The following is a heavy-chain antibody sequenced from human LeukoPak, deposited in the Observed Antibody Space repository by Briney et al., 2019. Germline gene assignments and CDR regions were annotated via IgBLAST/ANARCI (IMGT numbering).Heavy chain of an antibody. CDR2: IYYSGST. J-gene: IGHJ6*03. Sequence: SETLSLTCTVSGGSISSHYWSWIRQPPGKGLEWTGYIYYSGSTNYNPSLKSRVTISVDTSKNQFSLKLSSVTAADTAVYYCARGYMDVWGKGTTVTVSS. CDR3: ARGYMDV. V-gene: IGHV4-59*11. D-gene: IGHD3-10*01. CDR1: GGSISSHY.